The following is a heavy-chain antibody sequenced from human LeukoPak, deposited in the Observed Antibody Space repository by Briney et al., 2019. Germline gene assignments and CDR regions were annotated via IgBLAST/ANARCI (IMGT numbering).Heavy chain of an antibody. CDR1: GGSISSGSYF. J-gene: IGHJ4*02. D-gene: IGHD2-15*01. Sequence: SETLSLTCSVSGGSISSGSYFWSWLRQPAGEGLEWIGRMYTSGSTSYNPSLKSRVTISVDTSKNQFSLKLSSVTAADTAVYYCARATVVGAYAYWGQGTLVTVSS. CDR2: MYTSGST. CDR3: ARATVVGAYAY. V-gene: IGHV4-61*02.